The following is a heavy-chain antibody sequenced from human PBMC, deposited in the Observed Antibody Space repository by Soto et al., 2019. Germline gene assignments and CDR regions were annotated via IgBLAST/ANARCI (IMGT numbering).Heavy chain of an antibody. Sequence: PSETLSLTCAVSGYSISSSNWWGWIRQPPGKGLEWIGYIYYSGTTYYNPSLKSRVTMSVDTSKNQFSLKLTSVTAVDTAVYYCARRELQGTLAYWGQGTLVTVYS. V-gene: IGHV4-28*01. CDR3: ARRELQGTLAY. J-gene: IGHJ4*02. CDR1: GYSISSSNW. CDR2: IYYSGTT. D-gene: IGHD1-26*01.